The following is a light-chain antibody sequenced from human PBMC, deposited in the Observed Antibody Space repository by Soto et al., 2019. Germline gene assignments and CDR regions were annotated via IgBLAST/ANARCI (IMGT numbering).Light chain of an antibody. Sequence: ETVLTQSPGTLSLSPGERATLSCRASQSVSNKYLGWYQQKPGQAPRLLIHGASSRATGIPDRFSGSGTGTDVHLTITRVEPADAAVYYCQQCGSSPYTFGQGTKLEIK. J-gene: IGKJ2*01. CDR2: GAS. CDR3: QQCGSSPYT. V-gene: IGKV3-20*01. CDR1: QSVSNKY.